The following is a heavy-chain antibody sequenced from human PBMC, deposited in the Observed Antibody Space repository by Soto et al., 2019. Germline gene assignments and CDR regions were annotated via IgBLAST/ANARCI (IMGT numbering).Heavy chain of an antibody. V-gene: IGHV1-18*01. J-gene: IGHJ4*02. CDR3: ARGRYGDY. CDR2: ISAHNGNT. Sequence: QVHLVQSGAEVKKPGASVKVSCKASGYTFTNYGITWVRQAPGQGLEWMGWISAHNGNTDYAQKLQGRVIVTRVTSTSTAYMELRSLRSDDTAVYYCARGRYGDYWGQGALVTVSS. CDR1: GYTFTNYG. D-gene: IGHD1-1*01.